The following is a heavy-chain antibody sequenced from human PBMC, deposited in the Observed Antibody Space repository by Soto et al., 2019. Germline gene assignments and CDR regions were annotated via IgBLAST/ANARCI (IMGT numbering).Heavy chain of an antibody. J-gene: IGHJ4*02. CDR1: GFTFSDYY. CDR2: IGTRGNTK. Sequence: QVQLVESGGGLFKPGGSLRLSCATSGFTFSDYYMSWIRQAPGKGLEWVSYIGTRGNTKYYADFVRGRFTISRDNAKNSLYLQMNSLRADDTATYYCARDGTDYYGEYYDYWGQGITVTVSS. CDR3: ARDGTDYYGEYYDY. D-gene: IGHD4-17*01. V-gene: IGHV3-11*01.